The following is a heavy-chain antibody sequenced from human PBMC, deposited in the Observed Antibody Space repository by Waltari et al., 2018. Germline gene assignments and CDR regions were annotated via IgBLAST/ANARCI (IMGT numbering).Heavy chain of an antibody. CDR1: GGSITSSNYY. J-gene: IGHJ4*02. V-gene: IGHV4-39*07. CDR2: THYSGST. Sequence: QLHLQESGPGLVKPSETLSLTCTVSGGSITSSNYYCGWIRQSPGMGLEWIGITHYSGSTHYSPSLKSRVTISVDTSRNQFSLKLSSVTAADTAIYYCARESGRDYYLDSWGQGTLVTVSS. D-gene: IGHD3-10*01. CDR3: ARESGRDYYLDS.